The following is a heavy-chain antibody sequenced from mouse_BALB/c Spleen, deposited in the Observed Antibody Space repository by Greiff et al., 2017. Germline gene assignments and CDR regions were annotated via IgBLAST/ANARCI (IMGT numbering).Heavy chain of an antibody. Sequence: VQLQQSGAELVRPGTSVKVSCKASGYAFTNYLIEWVKQRPGQGLEWIGVINPGSGGTNYNEKFKGKATLTADKSSSTAYMQLSSLTSDDSAVYFCARCFTTAPPGYWGQGTTLTVSS. V-gene: IGHV1-54*03. CDR2: INPGSGGT. J-gene: IGHJ2*01. D-gene: IGHD1-2*01. CDR1: GYAFTNYL. CDR3: ARCFTTAPPGY.